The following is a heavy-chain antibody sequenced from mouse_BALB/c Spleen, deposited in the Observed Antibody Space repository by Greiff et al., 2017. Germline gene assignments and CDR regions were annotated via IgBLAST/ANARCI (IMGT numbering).Heavy chain of an antibody. CDR1: GFSLTGYG. CDR2: IWGDGST. Sequence: QVQLKESGPGLVAPSQSLSITCTVSGFSLTGYGVNWVRQPPGKGLEWLGMIWGDGSTDYNSALKSRLSISKDNSKSQVFLKMNSLQTDDTARYYCARDLKMSFMITSYAMDYWGQGTSVTVSS. V-gene: IGHV2-6-7*01. J-gene: IGHJ4*01. D-gene: IGHD2-4*01. CDR3: ARDLKMSFMITSYAMDY.